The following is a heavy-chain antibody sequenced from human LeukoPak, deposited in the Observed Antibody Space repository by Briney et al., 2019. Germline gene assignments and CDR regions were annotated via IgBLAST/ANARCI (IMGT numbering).Heavy chain of an antibody. CDR2: INHSGST. Sequence: SETLSLTCAVYGGSFSGYYWSWIRQPPGKGLEWIGEINHSGSTNYNPSLKSRVTISVDTSKNQFSLKLSSVTAADTAVYYCARVPFRYCSGSSCYSFDYWGQGTLVTVSS. CDR1: GGSFSGYY. D-gene: IGHD2-15*01. CDR3: ARVPFRYCSGSSCYSFDY. J-gene: IGHJ4*02. V-gene: IGHV4-34*01.